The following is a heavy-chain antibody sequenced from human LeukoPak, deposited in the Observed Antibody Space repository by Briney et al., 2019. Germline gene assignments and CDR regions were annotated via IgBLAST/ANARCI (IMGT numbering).Heavy chain of an antibody. CDR3: AKECCGSGSYPFDY. Sequence: GGSLRLSCVASGFTFVTYAMNWVRQAPGKGLEWVSGISGSGGSTDYADSVKGRFTISRDNSRNTVYLQMNSLRAEDTALYYCAKECCGSGSYPFDYWGQGTLVTVPS. V-gene: IGHV3-23*01. D-gene: IGHD3-10*01. J-gene: IGHJ4*02. CDR1: GFTFVTYA. CDR2: ISGSGGST.